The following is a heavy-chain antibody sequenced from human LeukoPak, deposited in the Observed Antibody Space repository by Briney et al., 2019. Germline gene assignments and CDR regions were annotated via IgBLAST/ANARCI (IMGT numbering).Heavy chain of an antibody. CDR1: GGSISSSSYY. Sequence: SETLSLTCTVSGGSISSSSYYWGWIRQPPGKGLEWIGSIYYSGSTYYNPSLKSRVTISVDTSKNQFSLKLSSVTAADTAVYYCARGPKYDFWSGLFMGFDAFDIWGQGTMVTVSS. D-gene: IGHD3-3*01. V-gene: IGHV4-39*07. CDR3: ARGPKYDFWSGLFMGFDAFDI. J-gene: IGHJ3*02. CDR2: IYYSGST.